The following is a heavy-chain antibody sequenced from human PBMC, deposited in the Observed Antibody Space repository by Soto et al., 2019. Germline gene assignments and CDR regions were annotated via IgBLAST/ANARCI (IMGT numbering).Heavy chain of an antibody. CDR2: IYYNGNT. CDR3: ARSYSGYPLSHFEEPYYYGMEV. D-gene: IGHD5-12*01. V-gene: IGHV4-59*01. J-gene: IGHJ6*02. Sequence: QVQLQESGPGLVKASETLSLTCSVSGGSISTFYWTWIRQPPGKGLEWIGYIYYNGNTKYNPSLKSRVTISVDTSKNQFSLKLSSVTAADSAVYYCARSYSGYPLSHFEEPYYYGMEVWGQGTTVTVSS. CDR1: GGSISTFY.